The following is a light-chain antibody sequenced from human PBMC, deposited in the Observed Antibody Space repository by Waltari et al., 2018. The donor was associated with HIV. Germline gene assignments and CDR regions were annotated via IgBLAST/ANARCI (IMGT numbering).Light chain of an antibody. Sequence: QSALTQPASVSGSPGQSITIPCTGTSSDAGGYNSVSWYQQHPGKAPKLMISDVSNRPSGVSNRFSGSKSGNTASLTISGLQAEDEADYYCSSYTSSSTYHVFGSGTKVTVL. CDR2: DVS. J-gene: IGLJ1*01. CDR3: SSYTSSSTYHV. V-gene: IGLV2-14*03. CDR1: SSDAGGYNS.